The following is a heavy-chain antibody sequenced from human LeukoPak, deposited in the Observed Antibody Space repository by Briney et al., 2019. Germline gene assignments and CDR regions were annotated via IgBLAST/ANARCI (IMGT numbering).Heavy chain of an antibody. J-gene: IGHJ6*02. Sequence: SETLSLTCTVSGGSISSYYWSWIRQPAGKGLEWIGRIYTSGSTNYNPSLMSRVTMSVDTSKNQFSLKLSSVTAADTAVYYCARDGERDVGDFWSGYYSIKGYNYGMDVWGQGTTVTVSS. CDR3: ARDGERDVGDFWSGYYSIKGYNYGMDV. CDR2: IYTSGST. D-gene: IGHD3-3*01. CDR1: GGSISSYY. V-gene: IGHV4-4*07.